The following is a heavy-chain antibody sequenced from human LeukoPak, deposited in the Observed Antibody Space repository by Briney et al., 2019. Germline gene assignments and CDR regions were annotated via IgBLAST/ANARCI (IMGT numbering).Heavy chain of an antibody. CDR1: GFTFSSYS. V-gene: IGHV3-21*01. Sequence: GGSLRLSCAASGFTFSSYSMNWVRQAPGKGLEWVSSISSSNSYIYYADSVKGRFTISRDNAKNSLYLQMNSLRAEDTAMYYCARVRGESPRWFDPWGQGTLVTVSS. J-gene: IGHJ5*02. D-gene: IGHD3-10*01. CDR2: ISSSNSYI. CDR3: ARVRGESPRWFDP.